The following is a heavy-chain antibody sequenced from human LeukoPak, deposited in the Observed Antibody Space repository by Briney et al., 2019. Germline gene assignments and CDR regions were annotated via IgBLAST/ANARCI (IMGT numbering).Heavy chain of an antibody. Sequence: PGGSLRLSCAASGFIVSENYMSWVPQAPGKGLEWVSTVYSGGLTFYADPVKGRFTISRDNSKNTLYLQMSSLRAEDTAVYYCVRDRWPGMGDFWGQGTTVTVSS. J-gene: IGHJ6*02. V-gene: IGHV3-66*01. CDR1: GFIVSENY. CDR3: VRDRWPGMGDF. D-gene: IGHD3-10*01. CDR2: VYSGGLT.